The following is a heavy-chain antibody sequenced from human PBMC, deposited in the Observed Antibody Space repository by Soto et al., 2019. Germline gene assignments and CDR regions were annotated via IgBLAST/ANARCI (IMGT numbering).Heavy chain of an antibody. CDR1: GFTFSSYW. Sequence: GGSLRLSCAASGFTFSSYWMSWVRQAPGKGLEWVANIKQDGSEKYYVDSVKGRFTISRDNAKNSLYLQMNSLRAEDTAVYYCARYIVLMVYAIPGGWFDPWGQGTLVTVSS. D-gene: IGHD2-8*01. CDR3: ARYIVLMVYAIPGGWFDP. CDR2: IKQDGSEK. J-gene: IGHJ5*02. V-gene: IGHV3-7*01.